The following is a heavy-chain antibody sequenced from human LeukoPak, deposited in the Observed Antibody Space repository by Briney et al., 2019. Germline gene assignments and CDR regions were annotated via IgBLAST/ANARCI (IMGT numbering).Heavy chain of an antibody. J-gene: IGHJ4*02. CDR1: GFIFSTYV. D-gene: IGHD6-19*01. CDR2: ISSDGSSK. Sequence: PGGSLRLSCAASGFIFSTYVMHWVRQAPGKGLEWVAVISSDGSSKYYADSVRGRFTISRDNSKNTLFLQLNSLRAEDTAVYYCAKEGIAVASFDYWGQGTLVTVSS. V-gene: IGHV3-30-3*01. CDR3: AKEGIAVASFDY.